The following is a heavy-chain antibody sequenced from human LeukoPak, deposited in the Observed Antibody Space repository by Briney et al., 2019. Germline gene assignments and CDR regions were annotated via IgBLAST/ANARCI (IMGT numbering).Heavy chain of an antibody. D-gene: IGHD3-10*01. V-gene: IGHV3-21*01. CDR3: ARDSYQGITMFRGVTISGGGAFDI. Sequence: GGSLRLSCAASGFTFSSYSMNWVRQAPGKGLEWVSSISSSSSYIYYADSVKGRFTISRDNSKDALYLQMNSLRAEDTAVYYCARDSYQGITMFRGVTISGGGAFDIWGQGTMVTVSS. J-gene: IGHJ3*02. CDR1: GFTFSSYS. CDR2: ISSSSSYI.